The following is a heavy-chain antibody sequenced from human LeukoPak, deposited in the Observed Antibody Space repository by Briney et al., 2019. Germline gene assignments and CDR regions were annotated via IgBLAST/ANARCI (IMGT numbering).Heavy chain of an antibody. V-gene: IGHV3-15*04. Sequence: GGSLRLSCATSGFIFSNAWMSWVRQAPGKGLEWVGHSESKVDGGTPDYAAPVKGRFIISRDDSRSTLYLQMNSLKTEDTAVYYCTTHRDYSSGLNFDYWGQGALVTVSS. CDR3: TTHRDYSSGLNFDY. J-gene: IGHJ4*02. D-gene: IGHD6-19*01. CDR2: SESKVDGGTP. CDR1: GFIFSNAW.